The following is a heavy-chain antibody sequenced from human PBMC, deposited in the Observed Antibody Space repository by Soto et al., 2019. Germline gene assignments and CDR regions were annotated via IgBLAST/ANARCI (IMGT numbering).Heavy chain of an antibody. CDR1: GFTFSSYA. CDR2: ISGSGGGT. J-gene: IGHJ3*02. CDR3: AKNWGVAAARAAFDI. D-gene: IGHD6-13*01. V-gene: IGHV3-23*01. Sequence: AGGSLRLSCAASGFTFSSYAMSWVRQAPGKGLEWVSGISGSGGGTDYVDSVKGRFTISRDNSENTLYLHMNSLRVEDTAVYYCAKNWGVAAARAAFDIWGQGTRVTVSS.